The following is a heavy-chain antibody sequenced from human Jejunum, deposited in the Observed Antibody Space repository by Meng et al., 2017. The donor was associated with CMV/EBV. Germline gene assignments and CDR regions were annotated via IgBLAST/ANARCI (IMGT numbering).Heavy chain of an antibody. J-gene: IGHJ4*02. D-gene: IGHD1-20*01. CDR2: INPKNGGT. CDR1: GYTFTNFY. CDR3: ARYGRVTGTDS. V-gene: IGHV1-2*02. Sequence: CKASGYTFTNFYIHWVRQAPGQGPEWMGWINPKNGGTNYALDFLGRVTMTTDSFMSTVYMELSGLRSDDTALYYCARYGRVTGTDSWGQGTPVTVFS.